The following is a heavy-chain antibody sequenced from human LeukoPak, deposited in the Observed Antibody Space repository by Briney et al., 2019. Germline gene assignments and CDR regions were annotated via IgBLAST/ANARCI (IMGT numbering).Heavy chain of an antibody. CDR1: GGSISSYY. D-gene: IGHD6-19*01. Sequence: PSETLSLTCTVSGGSISSYYWSWIRQPPGKGLEWIGYIYYSGSTNYNPSLKSRVTISVDTSKNHFSLKLSSVTVADTAVYYCARGGGQNAVAGRNDYWGQGTLVTVSS. CDR2: IYYSGST. J-gene: IGHJ4*02. CDR3: ARGGGQNAVAGRNDY. V-gene: IGHV4-59*01.